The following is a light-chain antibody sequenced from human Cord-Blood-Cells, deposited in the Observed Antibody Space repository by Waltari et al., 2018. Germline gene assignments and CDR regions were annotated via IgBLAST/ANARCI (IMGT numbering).Light chain of an antibody. Sequence: EIVMTQSPATLSVSPGERATLSCRASQSVSRNLAWYQQKPGQAPRLLIYGASTRATGIPAMFRGSGSETEFTLTVSSLQSEDFAVYYCQQYNNWPPLTVGGGTKVEIK. J-gene: IGKJ4*01. CDR1: QSVSRN. CDR3: QQYNNWPPLT. V-gene: IGKV3-15*01. CDR2: GAS.